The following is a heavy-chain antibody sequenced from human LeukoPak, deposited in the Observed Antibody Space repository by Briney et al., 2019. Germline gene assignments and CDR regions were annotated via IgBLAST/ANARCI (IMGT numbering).Heavy chain of an antibody. CDR3: ARGPYSYDSSGAFDI. CDR2: IYYSGST. J-gene: IGHJ3*02. D-gene: IGHD3-22*01. Sequence: SETLSLTCTVSGGSISSYYWSWIRQPPGKGLEWIGCIYYSGSTNYNPSFKSRVTISVDTSKNQFSLKLSSVTAADTAVYFCARGPYSYDSSGAFDIWGQGTMVTVSS. CDR1: GGSISSYY. V-gene: IGHV4-59*08.